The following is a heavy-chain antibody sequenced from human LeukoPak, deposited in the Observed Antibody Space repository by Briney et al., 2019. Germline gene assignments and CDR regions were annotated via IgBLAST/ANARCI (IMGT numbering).Heavy chain of an antibody. CDR2: IYYSGST. V-gene: IGHV4-59*12. D-gene: IGHD3-10*01. CDR1: GGSISSYY. CDR3: ARITMVRGVTTFDY. Sequence: SETLSLTCTVSGGSISSYYWSWIRQPPGKGLEWIGYIYYSGSTYYNPSLKSRVTISVDTSKNQFSLKLSSVTAADTAVYYCARITMVRGVTTFDYWGQGTLVTVSS. J-gene: IGHJ4*02.